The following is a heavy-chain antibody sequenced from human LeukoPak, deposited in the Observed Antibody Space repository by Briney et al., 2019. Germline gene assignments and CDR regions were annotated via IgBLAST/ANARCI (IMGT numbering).Heavy chain of an antibody. J-gene: IGHJ5*02. CDR3: ARRKVAQSGYCSGGSCYKDWFDP. V-gene: IGHV3-21*01. CDR1: GFTFSSYG. CDR2: ITSSGTHI. Sequence: GGTLRLSCAASGFTFSSYGMSWVRQAPGKAMEWVSSITSSGTHIFYADSVRGRFTISRDNAKNSLYLQMDSLGPDDTAVYYCARRKVAQSGYCSGGSCYKDWFDPWGQGTLVTVSS. D-gene: IGHD2-15*01.